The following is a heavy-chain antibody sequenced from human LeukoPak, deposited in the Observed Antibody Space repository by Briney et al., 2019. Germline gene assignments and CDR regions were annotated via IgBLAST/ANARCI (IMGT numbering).Heavy chain of an antibody. Sequence: ASVKVSCKASGYSFTSYGISWVRQAPRQGLEWMGWLSPYNGNTNYAQRLQGRLTMTTDTSTNTAYMDLRSLRSDDTAVYYWARAGTYYYGSGSPHYWGQGTQVTVSS. D-gene: IGHD3-10*01. CDR1: GYSFTSYG. CDR3: ARAGTYYYGSGSPHY. CDR2: LSPYNGNT. V-gene: IGHV1-18*01. J-gene: IGHJ4*02.